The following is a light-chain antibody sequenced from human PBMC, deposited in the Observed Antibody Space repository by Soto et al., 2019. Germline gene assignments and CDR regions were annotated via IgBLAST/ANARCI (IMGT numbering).Light chain of an antibody. CDR2: GAS. CDR3: QQYDSSPCT. V-gene: IGKV3-20*01. Sequence: EIVLTQSPGTLSFSPGERATLSCRASQSVTTSYLAWYQQKPGQAPRLLIYGASGRATGIPDRFSGSGSRTDFTLTISRLEPEDFVVSYCQQYDSSPCTFGQGTKVEIK. J-gene: IGKJ1*01. CDR1: QSVTTSY.